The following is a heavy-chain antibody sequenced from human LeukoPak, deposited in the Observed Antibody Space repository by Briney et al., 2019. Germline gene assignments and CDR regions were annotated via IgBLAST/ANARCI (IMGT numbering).Heavy chain of an antibody. CDR2: INPNSAAT. D-gene: IGHD3-22*01. V-gene: IGHV1-2*02. CDR3: ARDTREGSGYHT. J-gene: IGHJ4*02. Sequence: ASVKVSCKASGYTFTGYYMHWVRLAPGQGLEWMGWINPNSAATNYAQKFQGRVTMTRDTSISTVYMEMSSLTSDDTAVYYCARDTREGSGYHTWGQGTLVTVSS. CDR1: GYTFTGYY.